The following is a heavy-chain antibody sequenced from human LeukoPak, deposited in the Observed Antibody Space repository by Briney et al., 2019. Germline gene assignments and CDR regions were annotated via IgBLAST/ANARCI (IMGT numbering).Heavy chain of an antibody. D-gene: IGHD6-13*01. CDR2: ISYDGSNK. V-gene: IGHV3-30-3*01. CDR3: ARDSTAAAGPLRYGMDV. Sequence: PGGSLRLSCAASGFTFSSYAMHWVRQAPGKGLEWVAVISYDGSNKYYADSVKGRFTISRDNSKNTLYLQMNSLRAEDTAVYYCARDSTAAAGPLRYGMDVWGQGTTVTVSS. J-gene: IGHJ6*02. CDR1: GFTFSSYA.